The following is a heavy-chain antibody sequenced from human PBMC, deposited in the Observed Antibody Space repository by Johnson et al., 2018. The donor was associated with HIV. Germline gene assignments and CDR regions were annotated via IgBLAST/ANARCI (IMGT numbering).Heavy chain of an antibody. CDR3: ARDDGWEPTGNDAFDI. CDR1: AFTVSDNY. D-gene: IGHD1-26*01. Sequence: QVQLVESGGGLVQPGGSLRLSCAASAFTVSDNYLSWVRQAPGRGLEWVSYISSSGSTIYYADSVKGRFTISRDNAKNSLYLQMNSLRAEDTAVYYCARDDGWEPTGNDAFDIWGQGTMVTVSS. J-gene: IGHJ3*02. V-gene: IGHV3-11*04. CDR2: ISSSGSTI.